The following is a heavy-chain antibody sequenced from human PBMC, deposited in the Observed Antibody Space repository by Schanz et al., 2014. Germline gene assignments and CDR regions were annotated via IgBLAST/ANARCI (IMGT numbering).Heavy chain of an antibody. D-gene: IGHD4-17*01. CDR1: GYSFTTYD. J-gene: IGHJ4*02. Sequence: QVQLVQSGAEAKKPGASVRVSCKASGYSFTTYDVNWVRQATGQGLEWMGWMNPTTGNRGYAQNFQGRATMTGDTSLKTAYMEMTDLKFEDAGLYCCAIHYGDSPVWGQGTLIAVSS. CDR2: MNPTTGNR. CDR3: AIHYGDSPV. V-gene: IGHV1-8*01.